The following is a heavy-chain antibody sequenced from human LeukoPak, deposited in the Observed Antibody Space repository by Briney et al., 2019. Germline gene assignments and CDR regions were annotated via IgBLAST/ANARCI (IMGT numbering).Heavy chain of an antibody. Sequence: QTGGSLRLFCAASGFPFNAYWMTWVRQAPGKGLEWVANIRQDGDTKYYVDSVKGRFTISRDNAMNSLYLQMNSLSAEDTAIYYCARSLPYGSTWYGRSDFWGQGTLVTVSS. V-gene: IGHV3-7*03. D-gene: IGHD6-13*01. CDR2: IRQDGDTK. J-gene: IGHJ4*02. CDR3: ARSLPYGSTWYGRSDF. CDR1: GFPFNAYW.